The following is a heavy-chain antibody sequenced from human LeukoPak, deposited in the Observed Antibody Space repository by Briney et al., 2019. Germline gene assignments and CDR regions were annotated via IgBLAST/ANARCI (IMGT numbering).Heavy chain of an antibody. CDR2: IYTSGST. D-gene: IGHD1-26*01. V-gene: IGHV4-4*07. J-gene: IGHJ5*02. CDR1: GGSISSYY. CDR3: ERDNLREWELGNWFDP. Sequence: SETLSLTCTVSGGSISSYYWSWIRQPAGKGLGWIGRIYTSGSTNYNPSLKSRVTMSVDTSKNQFSLKLSSVTAADTAVYYCERDNLREWELGNWFDPWGQGTLVTVSS.